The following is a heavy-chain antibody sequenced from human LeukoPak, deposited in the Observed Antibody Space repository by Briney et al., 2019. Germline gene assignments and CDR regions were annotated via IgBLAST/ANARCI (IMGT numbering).Heavy chain of an antibody. J-gene: IGHJ4*02. V-gene: IGHV3-21*01. Sequence: GGSLRLSCAASGFTFSSYSMNWVRQAPGKGLEWVSSISSSSSYIYYADSVKGRFTISRDNAKNSLYLQMNSLRAEDTAVYYCARDLELLGQNGGSRKDYWGQGTLVTVSS. CDR1: GFTFSSYS. D-gene: IGHD1-26*01. CDR3: ARDLELLGQNGGSRKDY. CDR2: ISSSSSYI.